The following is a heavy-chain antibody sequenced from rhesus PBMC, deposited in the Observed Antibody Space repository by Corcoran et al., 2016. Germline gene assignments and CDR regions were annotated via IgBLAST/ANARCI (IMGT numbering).Heavy chain of an antibody. CDR1: GGSISGGYG. J-gene: IGHJ4*01. V-gene: IGHV4S7*01. D-gene: IGHD6-43*01. CDR2: IFGSIGST. CDR3: ARVGYSSSPFFDY. Sequence: QVQLQESGPGLVKPSETLSLTCAVSGGSISGGYGWSWIRQPPGKGLEWIGHIFGSIGSTYYNPSLKSRVTISRDTSKNQFSLKLSFVTAADTAVYYCARVGYSSSPFFDYWGQGVLVTVSS.